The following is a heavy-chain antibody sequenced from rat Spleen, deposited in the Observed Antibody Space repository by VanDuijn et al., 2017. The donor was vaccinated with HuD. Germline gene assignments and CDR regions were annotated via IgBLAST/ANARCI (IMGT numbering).Heavy chain of an antibody. V-gene: IGHV5-25*01. CDR2: ISTGGGNT. CDR1: GFTFSNYD. D-gene: IGHD4-3*01. CDR3: ARSLRDTGDYFDY. J-gene: IGHJ2*01. Sequence: EVQLVESGGGLVQPGRSLKLSCAASGFTFSNYDMAWVRQAPTKGLEWVASISTGGGNTYYPDSVKGRFTISRDNAKSSLYLQMNSLKSEDTATYYCARSLRDTGDYFDYWGQGVMVTVSS.